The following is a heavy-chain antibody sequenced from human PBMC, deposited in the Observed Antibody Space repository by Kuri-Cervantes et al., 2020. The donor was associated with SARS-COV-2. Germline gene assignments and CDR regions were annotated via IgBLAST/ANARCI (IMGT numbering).Heavy chain of an antibody. Sequence: GESLKSSCAASGFTFSDYYMSWIRQAPGKGLEWVSYISSSGSTIYYADSVKGRFTISRDNAKNSLYLEMNSLRGEDTAVYYCATRGDYNSGFFDNWGQGTLVTVSS. D-gene: IGHD3-10*01. V-gene: IGHV3-11*04. J-gene: IGHJ4*02. CDR1: GFTFSDYY. CDR3: ATRGDYNSGFFDN. CDR2: ISSSGSTI.